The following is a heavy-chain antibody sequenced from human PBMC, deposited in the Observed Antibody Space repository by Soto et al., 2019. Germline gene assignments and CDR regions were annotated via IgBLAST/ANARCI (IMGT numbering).Heavy chain of an antibody. CDR1: GGTFSSYA. D-gene: IGHD2-15*01. CDR2: IIPIFGTA. J-gene: IGHJ6*02. Sequence: SVKVSCKASGGTFSSYAISWVRQAPGQGLEWMGGIIPIFGTANYAQKFQGRVTITADESTSTAYMELSSLRSEDTAVYYCARVVGGYCSGGSCPSYYYGMDVWGQGTTVSVS. V-gene: IGHV1-69*13. CDR3: ARVVGGYCSGGSCPSYYYGMDV.